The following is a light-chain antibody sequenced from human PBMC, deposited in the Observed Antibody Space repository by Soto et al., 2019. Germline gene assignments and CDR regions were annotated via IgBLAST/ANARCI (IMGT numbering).Light chain of an antibody. CDR1: QSVSSSY. J-gene: IGKJ5*01. CDR2: GAS. CDR3: QQSGSSPIT. V-gene: IGKV3-20*01. Sequence: EIVLTQSPGTLSLSPGERATLSCRASQSVSSSYLSWYQQKPGQAPRLLISGASSWATGIPDRVSGSGSGADFTLTISRLEPENFAVYYCQQSGSSPITFGQGTRLEIK.